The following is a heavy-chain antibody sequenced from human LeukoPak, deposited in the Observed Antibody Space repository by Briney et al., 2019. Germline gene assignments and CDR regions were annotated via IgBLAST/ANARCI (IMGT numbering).Heavy chain of an antibody. CDR1: GFTFSSYS. CDR3: AKDLLYLAGVVAATGGFDY. D-gene: IGHD2-15*01. CDR2: ISSSSSYI. J-gene: IGHJ4*02. V-gene: IGHV3-21*04. Sequence: GGSLRLSCAASGFTFSSYSMNWVRQAPGKGLEWVSSISSSSSYIYYADSVKGRFTISRDNSKNTLYLQMNSLRAEDTAVYYCAKDLLYLAGVVAATGGFDYWGQGTLVTVSS.